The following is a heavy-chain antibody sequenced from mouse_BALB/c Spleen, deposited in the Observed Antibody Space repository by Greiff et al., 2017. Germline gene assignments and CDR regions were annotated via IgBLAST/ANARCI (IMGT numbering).Heavy chain of an antibody. V-gene: IGHV5-9-4*01. CDR1: GFTFSSYA. J-gene: IGHJ4*01. Sequence: EVQLVESGGGLVKPGGSLKLSCAASGFTFSSYAMSWVRQSPEKRLEWVAEISSGGSYTYYPDTVTGRFTISRDNAKNTLYLERSSLRSEDTAMYYCARDRDGYYAMDYWGQGTSVTVSS. CDR3: ARDRDGYYAMDY. CDR2: ISSGGSYT. D-gene: IGHD2-3*01.